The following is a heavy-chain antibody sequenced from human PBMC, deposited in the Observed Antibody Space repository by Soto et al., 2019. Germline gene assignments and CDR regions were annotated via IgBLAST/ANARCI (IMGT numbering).Heavy chain of an antibody. J-gene: IGHJ4*02. CDR2: ISSSGSTI. CDR3: ARYNTPRGLRPRHLDY. CDR1: GFTFSDYY. D-gene: IGHD3-3*01. Sequence: GGSLRLSCAASGFTFSDYYMSWIRQAPGKGLEWVSYISSSGSTIYYADSVKGRFTISRDNAKNSLYLQMNSLRAEDTAVYYCARYNTPRGLRPRHLDYWGQGTLVTVSS. V-gene: IGHV3-11*01.